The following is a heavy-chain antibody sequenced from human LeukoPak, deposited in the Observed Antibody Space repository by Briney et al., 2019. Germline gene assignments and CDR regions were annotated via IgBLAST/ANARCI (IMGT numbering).Heavy chain of an antibody. J-gene: IGHJ6*02. V-gene: IGHV4-59*01. CDR2: IYYSGST. D-gene: IGHD6-13*01. CDR1: GGSISSYY. Sequence: SETLSLTCTVSGGSISSYYWSWIRQPPGKGLEWIGYIYYSGSTNYNPSLKSRVTISVDTSKNQFSLKLSSVTAADTAVYYCARAYSGSLGYYGMDVWGQGTTVTVSS. CDR3: ARAYSGSLGYYGMDV.